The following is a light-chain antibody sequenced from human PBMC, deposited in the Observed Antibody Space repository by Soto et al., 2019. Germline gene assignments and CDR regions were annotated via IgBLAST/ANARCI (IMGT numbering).Light chain of an antibody. CDR2: SDN. Sequence: QSVLTQPPSASGTPGQRVTISCSGSSSNIGSNTVNWYQQLPGTAPKLLIYSDNQRPSGVPDRFSGYKSGTSASLAISGLKSEDEADYYCAPWDDSMNGWVFGGGTKVTVL. J-gene: IGLJ3*02. CDR3: APWDDSMNGWV. V-gene: IGLV1-44*01. CDR1: SSNIGSNT.